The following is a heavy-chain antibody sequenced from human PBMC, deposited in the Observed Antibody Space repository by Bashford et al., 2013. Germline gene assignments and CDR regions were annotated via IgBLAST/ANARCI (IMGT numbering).Heavy chain of an antibody. CDR1: GGSIRSYY. CDR2: INHSGST. Sequence: SETLSLTCNVSGGSIRSYYWSWIRQPPGKGLEWIGEINHSGSTNYNPSLKSRVTISVDTSKNQFSLKLSSVTAADTAVYYCAGVSNRGVIMLGAYWGQGTLVTVSS. CDR3: AGVSNRGVIMLGAY. V-gene: IGHV4-34*01. J-gene: IGHJ4*02. D-gene: IGHD3-10*01.